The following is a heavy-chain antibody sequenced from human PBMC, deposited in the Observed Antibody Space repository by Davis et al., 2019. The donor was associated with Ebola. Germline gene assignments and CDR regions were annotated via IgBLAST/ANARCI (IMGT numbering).Heavy chain of an antibody. D-gene: IGHD6-13*01. J-gene: IGHJ4*02. CDR1: GFTFSSYW. V-gene: IGHV3-7*03. CDR3: AKDPGSSWYLFFDY. CDR2: IKQDGSEK. Sequence: GGSLRLSCAASGFTFSSYWMSWVRQAPGKGLEWVANIKQDGSEKYYVDSVKGRFTISRDNAKNSLYLQMNSLRAEDTAVYYCAKDPGSSWYLFFDYWGQGTLVTVSS.